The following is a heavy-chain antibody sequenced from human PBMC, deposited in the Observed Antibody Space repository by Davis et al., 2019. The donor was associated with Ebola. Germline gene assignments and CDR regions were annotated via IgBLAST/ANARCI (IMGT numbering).Heavy chain of an antibody. J-gene: IGHJ4*02. CDR3: ARGPMTISF. CDR2: ISAYNGNT. V-gene: IGHV1-18*01. CDR1: GYTFTSYG. Sequence: ASVKVSCKASGYTFTSYGISWVRQAPGQGLEWMGWISAYNGNTNYAQKFQGRVTMTRNTSISTAYMELSSLRSEDTAVYYCARGPMTISFWGQGTLVTVSS. D-gene: IGHD4/OR15-4a*01.